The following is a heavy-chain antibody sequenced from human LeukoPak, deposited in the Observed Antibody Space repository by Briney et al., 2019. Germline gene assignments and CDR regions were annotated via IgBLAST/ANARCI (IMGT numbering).Heavy chain of an antibody. D-gene: IGHD6-19*01. V-gene: IGHV4-59*08. CDR1: GGTISSYY. CDR3: ARWYSSGWAFDY. CDR2: IHYSGST. Sequence: PSESLSLTCTVSGGTISSYYWNWIRQPPGKGLEWIGYIHYSGSTKYNPSLKSRVTISVDTSKNQFSLKLSSVTAADTAVYYCARWYSSGWAFDYWGQGTLVTVSS. J-gene: IGHJ4*02.